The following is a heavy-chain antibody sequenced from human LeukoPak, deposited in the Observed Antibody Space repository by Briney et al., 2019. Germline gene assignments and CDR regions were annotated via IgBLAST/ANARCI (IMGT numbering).Heavy chain of an antibody. D-gene: IGHD1-1*01. CDR1: GGTFSSYA. CDR3: ARIGTGTTWNYFDY. Sequence: SVKVSCTASGGTFSSYAMSWVRQAPGQGLEWMGGIIPIFGTANYAQKFQGRVTITRDESTSTAYMELSSLRSEDTAVYYCARIGTGTTWNYFDYWGQGTLVTVSS. CDR2: IIPIFGTA. J-gene: IGHJ4*02. V-gene: IGHV1-69*05.